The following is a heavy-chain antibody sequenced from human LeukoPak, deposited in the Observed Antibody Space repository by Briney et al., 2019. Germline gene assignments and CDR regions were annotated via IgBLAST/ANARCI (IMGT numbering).Heavy chain of an antibody. D-gene: IGHD5-24*01. CDR1: GFTFRNHG. Sequence: GGSLRLSCAASGFTFRNHGMNWVRQAPGKGLEWVSGISPNGGITYYADSVKGRFTISRDNSRNTVSLQMNYLRAEDTAIYYCAKDDAWLQYENWGQGILVTVSS. CDR3: AKDDAWLQYEN. J-gene: IGHJ4*02. V-gene: IGHV3-23*01. CDR2: ISPNGGIT.